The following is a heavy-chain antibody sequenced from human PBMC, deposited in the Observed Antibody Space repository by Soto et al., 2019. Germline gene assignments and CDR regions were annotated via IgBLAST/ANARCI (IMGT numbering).Heavy chain of an antibody. Sequence: GESLKIFCKGSGYSFTSYWIGWVRQMPGKGLEWMGIIYPGDSDTRYSPSFQGQVTISADKSISTAYLQWSSLKASDTAMYYCASAKLDIVVVPAPDAFDIWGQGTMVTVSS. V-gene: IGHV5-51*01. CDR2: IYPGDSDT. D-gene: IGHD2-2*01. CDR1: GYSFTSYW. J-gene: IGHJ3*02. CDR3: ASAKLDIVVVPAPDAFDI.